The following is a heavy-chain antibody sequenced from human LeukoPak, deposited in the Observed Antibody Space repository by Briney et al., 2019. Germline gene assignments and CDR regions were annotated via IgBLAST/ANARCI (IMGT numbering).Heavy chain of an antibody. CDR3: ARDSTGLNWFEP. CDR2: INPNSGGT. J-gene: IGHJ5*02. CDR1: GYTFSGYY. V-gene: IGHV1-2*02. Sequence: ASVKVSCKASGYTFSGYYMHWVRQAPGQGLEWMGWINPNSGGTKYAQKFQGRVTMTRDTSISTAYMELSRLRSDDTAVYYCARDSTGLNWFEPWGQGTLVTVSS.